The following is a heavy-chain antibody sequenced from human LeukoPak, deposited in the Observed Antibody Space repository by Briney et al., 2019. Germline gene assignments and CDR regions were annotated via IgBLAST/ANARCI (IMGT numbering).Heavy chain of an antibody. V-gene: IGHV3-33*08. CDR3: AREGPYDSSGFYYYMDY. CDR2: MWYDGINQ. Sequence: GGSLRLSCAASGLTVSSNYMRGVRQAPGKGLEWVTPMWYDGINQYYGDSVKGRFTISRDNPKNTGYLQMTSLRAEDTAVYYCAREGPYDSSGFYYYMDYWGQGTLVTVSS. D-gene: IGHD3-22*01. J-gene: IGHJ4*02. CDR1: GLTVSSNY.